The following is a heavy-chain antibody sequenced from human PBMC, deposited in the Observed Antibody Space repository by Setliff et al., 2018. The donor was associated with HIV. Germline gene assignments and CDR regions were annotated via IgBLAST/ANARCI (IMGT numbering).Heavy chain of an antibody. V-gene: IGHV1-69*13. CDR2: IIPIFGTP. CDR1: GDIFSEYA. D-gene: IGHD3-16*01. CDR3: ARGLVEMAYYGMDV. Sequence: VASVKVSCKASGDIFSEYAISRVRQAPGQGLEWMGGIIPIFGTPSYAQKFQGRVTITADESTTTAYMELTSLRSEDTAIYYCARGLVEMAYYGMDVWGQGTTVTVSS. J-gene: IGHJ6*02.